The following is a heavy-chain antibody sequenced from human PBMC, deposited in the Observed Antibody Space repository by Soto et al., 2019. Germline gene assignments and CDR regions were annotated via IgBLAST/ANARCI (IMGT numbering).Heavy chain of an antibody. J-gene: IGHJ4*02. Sequence: EVQLLESGGGLVQPGGSLRLSCAASGFTFSAYAMCWVRQPPGKGLEWVSSIGVSDGSTYYADSVKGRFTISRDNSENTVYLQMNGLRAEDTAVYYCVKDIPAWRQVWGYDYWGQGALVTVSS. CDR1: GFTFSAYA. CDR3: VKDIPAWRQVWGYDY. CDR2: IGVSDGST. V-gene: IGHV3-23*01. D-gene: IGHD5-18*01.